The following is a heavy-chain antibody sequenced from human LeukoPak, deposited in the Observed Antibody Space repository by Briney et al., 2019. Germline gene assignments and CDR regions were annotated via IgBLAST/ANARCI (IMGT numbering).Heavy chain of an antibody. CDR1: GFTFSDYW. CDR2: IKQDGSEK. V-gene: IGHV3-7*01. CDR3: AREMATVGYYYGMDV. D-gene: IGHD5-24*01. J-gene: IGHJ6*02. Sequence: GGSLRLSCAASGFTFSDYWMTWVRQAPGKGLEWVANIKQDGSEKYYVDSVKGRFTISRDNAKNSLYLQMNSLRAEDTAVYYCAREMATVGYYYGMDVWGQGTTVTVSS.